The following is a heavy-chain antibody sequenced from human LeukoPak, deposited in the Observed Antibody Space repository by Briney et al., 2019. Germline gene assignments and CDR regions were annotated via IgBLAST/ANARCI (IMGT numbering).Heavy chain of an antibody. V-gene: IGHV4-59*08. J-gene: IGHJ6*03. Sequence: PSETLSLTCTVSGGFITSYYWSWIRQPPGKGLEWIGSIYYSGSTNYNPSLKSRVTISVDTSKNQFSLKLSSVTAADTAVYYCARHPGYYYYYMDVWGKGTTVTISS. CDR2: IYYSGST. CDR3: ARHPGYYYYYMDV. CDR1: GGFITSYY.